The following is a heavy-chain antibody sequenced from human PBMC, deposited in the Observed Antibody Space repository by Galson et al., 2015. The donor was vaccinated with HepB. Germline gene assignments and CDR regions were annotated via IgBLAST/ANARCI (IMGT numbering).Heavy chain of an antibody. CDR2: ILPMFGIA. J-gene: IGHJ5*02. D-gene: IGHD3-10*01. Sequence: SVKVSCKAAGGTFSRYTISWVRQAPGQGLEWMGRILPMFGIANYAQTFQGKVTITADKTTNTVYMALSSLRSEDTAVYYCARGTGSGTHTWFDLWGQGTLVTVSS. CDR1: GGTFSRYT. CDR3: ARGTGSGTHTWFDL. V-gene: IGHV1-69*02.